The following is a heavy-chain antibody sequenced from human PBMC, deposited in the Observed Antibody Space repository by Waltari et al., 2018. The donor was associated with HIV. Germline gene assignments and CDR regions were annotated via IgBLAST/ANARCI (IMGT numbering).Heavy chain of an antibody. V-gene: IGHV1-69*11. CDR3: ARESRPTVVTPPFFGYYYG. CDR2: IIPVLGTA. J-gene: IGHJ6*01. D-gene: IGHD4-17*01. Sequence: VQLVQSGAEVTKPGSSVKVSCKASGGTFSSYPISWVRQAPGQGLEWMGGIIPVLGTANYAQKFQGKVTITADESTSTAYRELSSLRSEDTAVYYCARESRPTVVTPPFFGYYYG. CDR1: GGTFSSYP.